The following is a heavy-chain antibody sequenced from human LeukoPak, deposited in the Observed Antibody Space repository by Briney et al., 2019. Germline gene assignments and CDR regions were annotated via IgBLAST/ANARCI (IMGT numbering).Heavy chain of an antibody. CDR1: GGSISSSSYY. Sequence: SETLSLTCTVSGGSISSSSYYWGWIRQPPGKGLEWIGSIYYSGSTYYNPSLKSRVTISVDTSKNQFSLKLSSVTAADTAVYYFARHRGGRYYDSSGYYHPGICPPPDYWGQGTLVTVSS. CDR3: ARHRGGRYYDSSGYYHPGICPPPDY. J-gene: IGHJ4*02. CDR2: IYYSGST. D-gene: IGHD3-22*01. V-gene: IGHV4-39*01.